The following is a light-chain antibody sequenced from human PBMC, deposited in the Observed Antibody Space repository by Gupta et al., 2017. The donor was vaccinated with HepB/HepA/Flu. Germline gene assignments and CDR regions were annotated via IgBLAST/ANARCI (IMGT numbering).Light chain of an antibody. CDR2: AAS. J-gene: IGKJ4*01. CDR1: QGIRND. CDR3: LQYESEPLT. Sequence: DIQMTQSPSSLSASVGDRVTVTCLASQGIRNDLGWSQQISVKAPKRLMYAASSLQSGIPSRFSGSGSGTDFTRTSSSMQTEDFATYSCLQYESEPLTLGGGTKVEIK. V-gene: IGKV1-17*01.